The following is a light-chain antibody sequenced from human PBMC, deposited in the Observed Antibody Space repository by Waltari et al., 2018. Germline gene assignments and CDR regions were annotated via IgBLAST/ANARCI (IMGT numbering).Light chain of an antibody. CDR1: ETIVGY. CDR3: QQTFGGPFT. CDR2: GGS. V-gene: IGKV1-39*01. Sequence: DILMSQSPASLSASMGDRVTITCRASETIVGYLAWYQSKPGKAPKLLIYGGSTLQNGVSSRFAGSGSDTEFTLSINGLQADDFATYYCQQTFGGPFTFGQGT. J-gene: IGKJ2*01.